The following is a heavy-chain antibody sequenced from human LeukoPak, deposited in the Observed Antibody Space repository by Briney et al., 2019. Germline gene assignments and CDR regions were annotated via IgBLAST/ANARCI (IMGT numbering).Heavy chain of an antibody. V-gene: IGHV4-34*01. CDR2: INHSGST. CDR1: GGSFSGYY. Sequence: RTSETLSLTCAVYGGSFSGYYWSWIRQPPGKGLEWIGEINHSGSTNCNPSLKSRVTISVDTSKNQFSLKLSSVTAADTAVYYCARQTGSGLFILPGGQGTLVTVSS. CDR3: ARQTGSGLFILP. D-gene: IGHD3/OR15-3a*01. J-gene: IGHJ4*02.